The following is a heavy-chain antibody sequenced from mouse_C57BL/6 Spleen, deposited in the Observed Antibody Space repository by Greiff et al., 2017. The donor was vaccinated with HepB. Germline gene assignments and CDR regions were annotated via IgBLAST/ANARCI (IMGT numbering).Heavy chain of an antibody. V-gene: IGHV14-1*01. D-gene: IGHD1-1*01. CDR2: IDPEDGDT. CDR1: GFNIKDYY. CDR3: TLYYYGSSGFAY. Sequence: EVQLQQSGAELVRPGASVKLSCTASGFNIKDYYMHWVKQRPEQGLEWIGRIDPEDGDTEYAPKFQGKATMTADTSSNTAYLQLSSLTSEDTAVYYCTLYYYGSSGFAYWGQGTLVTVSA. J-gene: IGHJ3*01.